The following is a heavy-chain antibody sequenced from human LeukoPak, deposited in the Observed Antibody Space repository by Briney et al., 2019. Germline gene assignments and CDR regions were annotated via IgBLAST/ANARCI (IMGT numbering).Heavy chain of an antibody. CDR2: ISAYNGNT. CDR3: ARVTHPSSGWSLNYYYYYYMDV. Sequence: ASVKVSCKASGYTFTSYGISWVRQAPGQGLEWVGWISAYNGNTNYAQKLQGRVTMTTDTSTSTAYMELRSLRSDDTAVYYCARVTHPSSGWSLNYYYYYYMDVWGKGTTVTISS. V-gene: IGHV1-18*01. CDR1: GYTFTSYG. D-gene: IGHD6-19*01. J-gene: IGHJ6*03.